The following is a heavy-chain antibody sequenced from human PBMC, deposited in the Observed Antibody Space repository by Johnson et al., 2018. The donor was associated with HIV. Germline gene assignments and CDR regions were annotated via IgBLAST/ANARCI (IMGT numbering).Heavy chain of an antibody. D-gene: IGHD3-10*01. Sequence: QVQLVESGGGVVQPGGPLRLSCAASGFNFRTNGMHWVRQAPGKGLAWLSFIQYDGTDKSYADSLEGRFTISRDNSKNILYLQMNSLRPEDTGLYYCAKDGGLWSYSLDVWGQGTMVSVSS. J-gene: IGHJ3*01. CDR2: IQYDGTDK. V-gene: IGHV3-30*02. CDR3: AKDGGLWSYSLDV. CDR1: GFNFRTNG.